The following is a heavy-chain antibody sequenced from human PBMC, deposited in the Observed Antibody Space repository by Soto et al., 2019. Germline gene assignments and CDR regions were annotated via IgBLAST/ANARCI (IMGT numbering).Heavy chain of an antibody. CDR1: GFTFSSYG. CDR3: AKVWVAAAGPDAFDI. J-gene: IGHJ3*02. Sequence: QVQLVESGGGVVQPGRSLRLSCAASGFTFSSYGMHWVRQAPGKGLEWVAVISYDGSNKYYADSVKGRFTISRDNSKNMLYLQMNSLRAEDTAVYYCAKVWVAAAGPDAFDIWGQGTMVTVSS. D-gene: IGHD6-13*01. CDR2: ISYDGSNK. V-gene: IGHV3-30*18.